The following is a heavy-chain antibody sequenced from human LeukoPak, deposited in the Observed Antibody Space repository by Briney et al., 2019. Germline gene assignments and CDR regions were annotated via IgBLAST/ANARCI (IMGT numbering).Heavy chain of an antibody. CDR1: GGSISSSSYY. J-gene: IGHJ4*02. CDR2: IYYSGST. Sequence: SETLSLTCTVSGGSISSSSYYWGWIRQPPGKGLEWIGSIYYSGSTYYNPSLKSRVTISVDTSKSQFSLKLSSVTAADTAVYYCARQGRGGNRNFDYWGQGTLVTVSS. CDR3: ARQGRGGNRNFDY. V-gene: IGHV4-39*01. D-gene: IGHD1-14*01.